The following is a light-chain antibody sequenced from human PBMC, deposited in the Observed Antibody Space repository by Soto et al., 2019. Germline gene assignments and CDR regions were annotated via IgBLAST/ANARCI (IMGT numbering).Light chain of an antibody. V-gene: IGKV4-1*01. J-gene: IGKJ4*01. CDR1: QSVLYSSNNKNY. CDR2: WAS. CDR3: QQYYSTPPA. Sequence: DIVMTQSPDSLAVSLGERATINCKSSQSVLYSSNNKNYLAWYQQKPGQPPKLLIYWASTRESGVPDRFSGSGSGTDSTLTISSLQAEDVAVYYCQQYYSTPPAFGGGTKVEI.